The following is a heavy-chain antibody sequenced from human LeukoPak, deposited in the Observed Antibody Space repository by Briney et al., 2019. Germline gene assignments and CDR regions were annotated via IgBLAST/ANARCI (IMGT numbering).Heavy chain of an antibody. CDR3: ARATGACGPPFDF. D-gene: IGHD2-21*02. Sequence: GGSLRLSCAASGFTFSSHGMHWVRQAPGKGLEWVAVIWYDGSNTYYADSVTGRFTISRDTSKNTLYLHMNSLRAEDTAVYYCARATGACGPPFDFWGQGTLVTVSS. J-gene: IGHJ4*02. V-gene: IGHV3-33*01. CDR2: IWYDGSNT. CDR1: GFTFSSHG.